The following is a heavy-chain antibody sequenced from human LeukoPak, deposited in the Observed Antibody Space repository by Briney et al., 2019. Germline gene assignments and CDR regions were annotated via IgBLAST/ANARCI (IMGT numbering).Heavy chain of an antibody. CDR3: ARTPTPPHNWFDP. Sequence: PSETLSLTCTVSGGSISSYYWSWIRQPPGKGLEWIGYIYYSGSTNYNPSLKSRVTISVDTSKNQFSLKLSSVTAADTAVYYCARTPTPPHNWFDPWGQGTLVTVSS. CDR2: IYYSGST. CDR1: GGSISSYY. V-gene: IGHV4-59*01. J-gene: IGHJ5*02.